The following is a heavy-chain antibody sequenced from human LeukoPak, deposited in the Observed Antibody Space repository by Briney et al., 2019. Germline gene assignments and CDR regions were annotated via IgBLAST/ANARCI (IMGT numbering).Heavy chain of an antibody. J-gene: IGHJ4*02. CDR1: GFTFSNAW. D-gene: IGHD7-27*01. CDR3: TTAYQKLGIAPDFDY. CDR2: IKSKTDGGTT. V-gene: IGHV3-15*01. Sequence: GGSLRLSCAASGFTFSNAWMSWVRQAPGKGLEWVGRIKSKTDGGTTDYAAPVKGRLTISRDDSKNTLYLQMNSLKTEDTAVYYCTTAYQKLGIAPDFDYWGQGTLVTVSS.